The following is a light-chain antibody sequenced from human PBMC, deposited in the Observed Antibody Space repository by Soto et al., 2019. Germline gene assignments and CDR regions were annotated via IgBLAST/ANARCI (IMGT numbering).Light chain of an antibody. J-gene: IGKJ5*01. CDR1: QSVSSN. V-gene: IGKV3-20*01. CDR3: QQYDSSPIT. CDR2: GAS. Sequence: IVMTQSPATLSVSPGEGATLSCRASQSVSSNLTWYQQKPGQAPSLLIYGASRRATGIPDRFSGSGSGTDFTLTISRLEPEDFAVYYCQQYDSSPITFGQGTRLEIK.